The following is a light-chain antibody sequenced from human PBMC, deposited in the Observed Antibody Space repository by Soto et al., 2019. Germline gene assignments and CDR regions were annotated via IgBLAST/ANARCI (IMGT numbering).Light chain of an antibody. V-gene: IGLV2-14*03. J-gene: IGLJ2*01. CDR3: SSYTSSSTRLL. CDR2: DVI. Sequence: QSALTQPASVSGSPGQSITISCTGTSSDVGGHNYVSWYQQHPVKPPKLIIYDVINRPSGVSNRFSGSKSGNTASLTISGLQPEDEADYYCSSYTSSSTRLLFGGGTKLTVL. CDR1: SSDVGGHNY.